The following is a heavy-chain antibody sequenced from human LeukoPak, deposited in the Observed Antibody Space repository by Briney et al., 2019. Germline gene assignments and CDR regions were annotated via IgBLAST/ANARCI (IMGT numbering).Heavy chain of an antibody. CDR1: GFTFSTYW. D-gene: IGHD3-10*01. CDR3: ARDGSGSYVDF. J-gene: IGHJ4*02. CDR2: IKQDGSEK. V-gene: IGHV3-7*01. Sequence: GGSLRLSCAASGFTFSTYWMTWVRQAPGKGLEWVANIKQDGSEKYYVDSVKGRFTISRDNAKNSLYLQMNSLRAEDTAVYYCARDGSGSYVDFWGQGTLVTVSS.